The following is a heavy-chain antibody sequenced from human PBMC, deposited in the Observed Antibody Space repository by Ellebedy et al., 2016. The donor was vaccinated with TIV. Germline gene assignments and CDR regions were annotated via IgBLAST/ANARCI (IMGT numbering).Heavy chain of an antibody. CDR1: GYTFTSYG. CDR2: ISAYNGNT. D-gene: IGHD3-22*01. CDR3: ARDSKGNYYDSSGYYDY. J-gene: IGHJ4*02. V-gene: IGHV1-18*01. Sequence: ASVKVSXXASGYTFTSYGISWVRQAPGQGLEWMGWISAYNGNTNYAQKLQGRVTMTTDTSTSTAYMELSSLRSEDTAVYYCARDSKGNYYDSSGYYDYWGQGTLVTVSS.